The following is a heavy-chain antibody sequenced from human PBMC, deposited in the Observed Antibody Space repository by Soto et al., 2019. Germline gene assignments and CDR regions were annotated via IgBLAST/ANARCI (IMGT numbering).Heavy chain of an antibody. CDR3: ARVGYYDSSGYYPNYWYFDL. Sequence: ASVKVSCKASGYTFTSYGISWVRQAPGQGLEWMGWISAYNGNTNYAQKLQGRVTMTTDTSTSTAYMELRSLRSDDTAVYYCARVGYYDSSGYYPNYWYFDLWGRGTLVTSPQ. V-gene: IGHV1-18*01. CDR2: ISAYNGNT. CDR1: GYTFTSYG. J-gene: IGHJ2*01. D-gene: IGHD3-22*01.